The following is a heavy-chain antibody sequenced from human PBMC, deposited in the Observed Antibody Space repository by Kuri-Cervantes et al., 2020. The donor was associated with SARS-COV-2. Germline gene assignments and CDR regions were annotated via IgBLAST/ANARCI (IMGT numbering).Heavy chain of an antibody. V-gene: IGHV4-39*07. CDR2: IYYSGST. CDR3: ARVPRFCTNGVCYAFDI. D-gene: IGHD2-8*01. J-gene: IGHJ3*02. Sequence: SETLSLTCTVSGGSISSSSYYWGWIRQPPGKGLEWIGSIYYSGSTYYNPSLKSRVTISVDTSKNQFSLKLSSVTAADMAVYYCARVPRFCTNGVCYAFDIWGQGTMVTVSS. CDR1: GGSISSSSYY.